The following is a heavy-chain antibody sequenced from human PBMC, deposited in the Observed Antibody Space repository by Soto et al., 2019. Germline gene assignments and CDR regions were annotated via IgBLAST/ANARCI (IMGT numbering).Heavy chain of an antibody. Sequence: SETLSLTCTVSGGSVSSGSYYWSWIRQPPGKGLEWIGYIYYSGSTNYNPSLKGRVTISVDTSKNQFSLKLSSVTAADTAVYYCAAVTAIRSDYWGQGTLVTVSS. CDR1: GGSVSSGSYY. V-gene: IGHV4-61*01. D-gene: IGHD2-21*02. J-gene: IGHJ4*02. CDR3: AAVTAIRSDY. CDR2: IYYSGST.